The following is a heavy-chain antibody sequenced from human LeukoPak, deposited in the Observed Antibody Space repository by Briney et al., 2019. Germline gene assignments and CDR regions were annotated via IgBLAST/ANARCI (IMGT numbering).Heavy chain of an antibody. CDR1: GYTFISYA. D-gene: IGHD1-26*01. CDR3: ARDGVGATPEFDY. J-gene: IGHJ4*02. CDR2: INAGNGNT. Sequence: ASVKVSCKASGYTFISYAMHWVRQAPGQRLEWMGWINAGNGNTKYSQKFQGRVTIIRDTSASTAYMELSSLRSEDTAVYYCARDGVGATPEFDYWGQGTLVTVSS. V-gene: IGHV1-3*01.